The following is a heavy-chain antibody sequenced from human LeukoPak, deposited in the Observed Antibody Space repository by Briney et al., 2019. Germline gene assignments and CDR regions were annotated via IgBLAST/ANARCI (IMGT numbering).Heavy chain of an antibody. D-gene: IGHD3-9*01. J-gene: IGHJ4*02. CDR3: ARGGRDYDILTGYGY. CDR2: IWYDGSSK. Sequence: GGSLRLSCAASGFTFSSYGMHWVRQAPGKGLAWVAVIWYDGSSKYYADSVKGRFTISRDNSKNTLYLQMNSLRAEDTAVYYCARGGRDYDILTGYGYWGQGTLVTVSS. CDR1: GFTFSSYG. V-gene: IGHV3-33*01.